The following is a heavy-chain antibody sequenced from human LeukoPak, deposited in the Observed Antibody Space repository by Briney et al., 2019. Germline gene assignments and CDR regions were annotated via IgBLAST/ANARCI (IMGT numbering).Heavy chain of an antibody. Sequence: PSETLSLTCAVYGGSFSGYYWSWIRQPPGKGLEWIGEINHSGSTNYNPSLKSRVTISVDTSKNQFSLKLSSVTAADTAVYYCAGGNDSSGYYWNDYWGQGTLVTVSS. CDR2: INHSGST. V-gene: IGHV4-34*01. CDR3: AGGNDSSGYYWNDY. CDR1: GGSFSGYY. D-gene: IGHD3-22*01. J-gene: IGHJ4*02.